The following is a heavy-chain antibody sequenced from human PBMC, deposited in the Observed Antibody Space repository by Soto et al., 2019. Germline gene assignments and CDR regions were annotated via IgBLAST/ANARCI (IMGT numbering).Heavy chain of an antibody. J-gene: IGHJ4*02. V-gene: IGHV1-18*01. CDR3: ARDLPPVDY. Sequence: QIQLVQSGAEVKKPGASVKVSCKASGYTFSSYHITWVRQAPGQGLEWMGWISAYNGNTNYARNLQGRVTMTTDPSTSTAYMELRSLRSDDTAVYYCARDLPPVDYWGQGTLVTVSS. CDR1: GYTFSSYH. CDR2: ISAYNGNT.